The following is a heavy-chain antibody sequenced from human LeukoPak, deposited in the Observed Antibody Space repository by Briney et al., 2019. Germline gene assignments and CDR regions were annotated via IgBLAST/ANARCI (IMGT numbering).Heavy chain of an antibody. D-gene: IGHD3-9*01. V-gene: IGHV4-34*01. CDR1: GGSFSGYY. CDR3: AREAKNYDVLTGYYAYNWFDP. CDR2: INHSGST. J-gene: IGHJ5*02. Sequence: SETLSLTCAVYGGSFSGYYWSWIRQPPGKGLEWIGEINHSGSTNYNPSLKSRVTISVDTSKNQFSLKLSSVTAADTALYYCAREAKNYDVLTGYYAYNWFDPWGQGTLVTVSS.